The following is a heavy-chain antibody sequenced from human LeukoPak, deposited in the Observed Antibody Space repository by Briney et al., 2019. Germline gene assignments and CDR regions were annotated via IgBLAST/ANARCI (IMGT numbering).Heavy chain of an antibody. J-gene: IGHJ4*02. D-gene: IGHD6-19*01. Sequence: GGSLRLSCAASGFTFTTYEMNWVRQAPGKGLEWVSFISSSGSIVYYADSVQGRFTISRDNAKNSLYLQMNSLRAEDTAVYYCARGHYTSDWYYFDYWGQGTLVTVSS. CDR3: ARGHYTSDWYYFDY. CDR2: ISSSGSIV. CDR1: GFTFTTYE. V-gene: IGHV3-48*03.